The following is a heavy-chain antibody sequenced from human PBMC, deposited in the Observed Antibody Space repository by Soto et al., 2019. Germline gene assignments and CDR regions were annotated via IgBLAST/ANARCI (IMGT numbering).Heavy chain of an antibody. CDR1: GGSINTYY. D-gene: IGHD3-22*01. V-gene: IGHV4-59*12. CDR3: ARGIKYYYDSSGYPVAFDY. J-gene: IGHJ4*02. CDR2: IYYSGST. Sequence: SETLSLTCTVSGGSINTYYWSWIRQPPGKGLEWIGYIYYSGSTNYKHSLKSRVTISVDTSKNQFSLKLSSVTAADTAVYYCARGIKYYYDSSGYPVAFDYWGQGTLVTVSS.